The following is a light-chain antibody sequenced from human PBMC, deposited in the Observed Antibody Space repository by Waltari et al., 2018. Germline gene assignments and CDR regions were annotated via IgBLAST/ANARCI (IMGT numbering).Light chain of an antibody. CDR2: YAS. Sequence: EIVLTQSPNFQSVTPREKVTITCRARQSNGTSIHWYQQKPAQSPKLLIKYASQSVSGAPSRCSGSGSGIDFTHTINSLEAEDAATYYCHQSYTLPRTFGQGTKVEIK. J-gene: IGKJ1*01. CDR3: HQSYTLPRT. V-gene: IGKV6-21*01. CDR1: QSNGTS.